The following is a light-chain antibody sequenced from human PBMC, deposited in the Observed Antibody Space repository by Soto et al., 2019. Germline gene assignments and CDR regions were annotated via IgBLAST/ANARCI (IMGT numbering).Light chain of an antibody. CDR3: SSFVTGGTLV. Sequence: QSALTQPASVSGSPGQSVTISCTGSSQNIGSYNLVSWYQHTPGKAPRLIIYEATKRPSGISDRFSASKSANTASLTISGLQAVDEADYYCSSFVTGGTLVFGGGTKVTVL. J-gene: IGLJ3*02. CDR1: SQNIGSYNL. CDR2: EAT. V-gene: IGLV2-14*02.